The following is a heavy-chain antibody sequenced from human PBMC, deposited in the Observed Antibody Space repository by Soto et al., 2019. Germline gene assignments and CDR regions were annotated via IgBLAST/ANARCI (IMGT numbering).Heavy chain of an antibody. D-gene: IGHD3-16*01. CDR2: IYYSGST. CDR1: GGSISSYY. CDR3: ARENPDYLLGGVRGFDP. Sequence: SETLSLTCTVSGGSISSYYWSWIRQPPGKGLEWIGYIYYSGSTNYNPSLKSRVTISVDTSKNQFSLKLSAVTAADTAVYYCARENPDYLLGGVRGFDPWGQGTLVTVSS. V-gene: IGHV4-59*01. J-gene: IGHJ5*02.